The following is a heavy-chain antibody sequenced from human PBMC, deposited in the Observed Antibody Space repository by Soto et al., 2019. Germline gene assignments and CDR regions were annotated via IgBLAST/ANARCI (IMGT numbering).Heavy chain of an antibody. CDR1: GFTFDDYP. CDR3: VKGGNRGSGIDY. D-gene: IGHD3-10*01. V-gene: IGHV3-43*01. Sequence: VYLAQSGGVVVQPGGSLRLSCAASGFTFDDYPMHWVRQVPGKGLEWVSHISWDGVKTYYADSLRGRFTISRDNSKNSLYLEMRSLTTDDTAFYYCVKGGNRGSGIDYWGQGSLVTVSS. J-gene: IGHJ4*02. CDR2: ISWDGVKT.